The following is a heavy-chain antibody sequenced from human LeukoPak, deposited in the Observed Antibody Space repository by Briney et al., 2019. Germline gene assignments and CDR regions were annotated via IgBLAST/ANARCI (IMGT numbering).Heavy chain of an antibody. J-gene: IGHJ4*02. CDR3: ARGVSRYDFWSGYYGDDY. CDR1: GYTFTGYY. V-gene: IGHV1-2*02. D-gene: IGHD3-3*01. Sequence: APVKVSCKASGYTFTGYYMHWVRQAPGQGLEWMGWINPNSGGTNYAQKFQGRVTMTRDTSISTAYMELSRLRSDDTAVYYCARGVSRYDFWSGYYGDDYWGQGTLVTVSS. CDR2: INPNSGGT.